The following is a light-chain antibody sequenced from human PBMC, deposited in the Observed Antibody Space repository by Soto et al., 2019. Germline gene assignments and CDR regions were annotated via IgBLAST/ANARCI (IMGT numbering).Light chain of an antibody. CDR2: FDD. J-gene: IGLJ2*01. Sequence: QSVLTQPPSVSEAPRQRVTISCSGSNXNIGNYGVNWYQQFPGKAPKLLIYFDDLLPSGVSDRFSASKSGTSASLAISGLQSEDEADYYCAAWDDRLNGPVFGGGTQMTVL. V-gene: IGLV1-36*01. CDR1: NXNIGNYG. CDR3: AAWDDRLNGPV.